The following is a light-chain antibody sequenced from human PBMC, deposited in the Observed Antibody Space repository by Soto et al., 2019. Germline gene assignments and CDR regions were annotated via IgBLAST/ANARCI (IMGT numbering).Light chain of an antibody. CDR3: QQYVSSPWT. J-gene: IGKJ1*01. CDR1: QTVSSNY. V-gene: IGKV3-20*01. Sequence: EIVLTQSPGTPSLSPGERATLSCRASQTVSSNYVAWYQQKPGRAPRLLIYGASSRATGIPDRFSGSGSATDFTLTISRLEPEDSAVYYCQQYVSSPWTFGQGTKVEIK. CDR2: GAS.